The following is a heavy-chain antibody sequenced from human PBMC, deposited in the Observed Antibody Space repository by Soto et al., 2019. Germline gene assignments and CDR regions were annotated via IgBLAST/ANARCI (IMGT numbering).Heavy chain of an antibody. V-gene: IGHV3-15*05. D-gene: IGHD3-16*02. CDR2: IKSNVNGGTT. Sequence: EVQLVESGGGLIKPGGSLRLSCVASGSIFSNLWMTWVRQAPGKGLEWVGRIKSNVNGGTTDYAAPVKGRFTISREDSKETWYLEMDSLKTEDTAVYYCTTDRPCTGGGVIATWGQGTMVTVSS. J-gene: IGHJ3*01. CDR3: TTDRPCTGGGVIAT. CDR1: GSIFSNLW.